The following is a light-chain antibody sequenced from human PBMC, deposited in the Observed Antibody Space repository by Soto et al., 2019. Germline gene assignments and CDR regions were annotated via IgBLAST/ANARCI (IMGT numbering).Light chain of an antibody. Sequence: EIVLTQSPGTLSLSPVEIATLCCRASQSVSNNYLAWYQQKPGQAPRLLIYGASNRATGIPDRFSGSGSGTDFTLTISRLEPEDFAVYYCQQYGSSPTTFGQGTKVDIK. V-gene: IGKV3-20*01. CDR2: GAS. CDR1: QSVSNNY. J-gene: IGKJ1*01. CDR3: QQYGSSPTT.